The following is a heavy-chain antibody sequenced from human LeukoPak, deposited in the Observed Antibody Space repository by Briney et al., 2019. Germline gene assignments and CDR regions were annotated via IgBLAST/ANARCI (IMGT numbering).Heavy chain of an antibody. Sequence: SSETLSLTCSVSGDSISNYYWSWIRQPADKGLEWIGRIYSSGSTNYNPSFRSRATMSVDTSKNQFSLKLNSVTAADTAVYYCARSPVVRGVVTFDYWGQGTLVTVSS. CDR1: GDSISNYY. CDR3: ARSPVVRGVVTFDY. CDR2: IYSSGST. J-gene: IGHJ4*02. V-gene: IGHV4-4*07. D-gene: IGHD3-10*01.